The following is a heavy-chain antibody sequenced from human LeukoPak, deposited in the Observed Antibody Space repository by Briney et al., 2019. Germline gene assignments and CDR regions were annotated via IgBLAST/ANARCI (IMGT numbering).Heavy chain of an antibody. D-gene: IGHD1-26*01. J-gene: IGHJ4*02. Sequence: PGGPLRLSCAASGFTFSSYSMNWIRQAPGKGLEWVSSISSSSSYIYYADSVKGRFTISRDNAKNSLYLQMNSLRAEDTAVYYCARAPFGSSSNYWGQGTLVTVSS. CDR3: ARAPFGSSSNY. CDR2: ISSSSSYI. CDR1: GFTFSSYS. V-gene: IGHV3-21*01.